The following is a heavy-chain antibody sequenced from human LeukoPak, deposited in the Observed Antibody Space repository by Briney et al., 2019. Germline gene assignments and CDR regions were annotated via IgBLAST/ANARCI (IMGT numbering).Heavy chain of an antibody. D-gene: IGHD4-11*01. CDR1: GGSIRSGTYY. J-gene: IGHJ6*03. V-gene: IGHV4-61*02. Sequence: SETLSLTCSVSGGSIRSGTYYWSWIRQFAGKGLEGIGRFYTSGSTNYNPSLKSRVTISVDTSKNQFSLNLTSVAAADTAVYYCARVEKTTFYYYRDVWGKGTTVTVSS. CDR2: FYTSGST. CDR3: ARVEKTTFYYYRDV.